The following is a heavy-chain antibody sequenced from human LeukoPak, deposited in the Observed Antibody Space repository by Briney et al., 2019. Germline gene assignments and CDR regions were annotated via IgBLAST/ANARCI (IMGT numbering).Heavy chain of an antibody. CDR2: INHSGST. D-gene: IGHD3-10*01. Sequence: SETLSLTCTVSGGSISSSSYYWSWIRQPPGKGLEWIGEINHSGSTNYNPSLKSRVTISVDTSKNQFSLKLSSVTAADTAVYYCARGRRNYYGSGSYSITCCYFDYWGQGTLVTVSS. J-gene: IGHJ4*02. V-gene: IGHV4-39*07. CDR1: GGSISSSSYY. CDR3: ARGRRNYYGSGSYSITCCYFDY.